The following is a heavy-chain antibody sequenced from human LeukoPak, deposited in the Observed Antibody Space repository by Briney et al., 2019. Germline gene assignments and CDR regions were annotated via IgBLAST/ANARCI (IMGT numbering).Heavy chain of an antibody. V-gene: IGHV4-30-2*01. D-gene: IGHD3-10*01. CDR1: GGSVRRGGYS. Sequence: SSETLSLTCTVSGGSVRRGGYSWSWIRQPPGKGLEWIGYIYHSGSTYYNPSLKSRVTISVDRSKNQFSLKLSSVTAADTAVYYCARDSSGGVDYWGQGTLVTVSS. CDR3: ARDSSGGVDY. J-gene: IGHJ4*02. CDR2: IYHSGST.